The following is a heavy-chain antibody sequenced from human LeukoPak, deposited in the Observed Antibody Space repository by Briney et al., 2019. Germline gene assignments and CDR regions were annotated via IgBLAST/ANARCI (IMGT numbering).Heavy chain of an antibody. CDR2: INRSGST. D-gene: IGHD3-10*01. V-gene: IGHV4-34*01. J-gene: IGHJ5*02. CDR3: AVSAAALFDL. CDR1: GGSFSGYF. Sequence: PSETLSLTCAIYGGSFSGYFWSWFRQPPGKGLEWIGEINRSGSTNYNSSLSLKSRVTISVYTSKNQFSLKLSSVTAADTAVYYCAVSAAALFDLWAQGTLVTVPS.